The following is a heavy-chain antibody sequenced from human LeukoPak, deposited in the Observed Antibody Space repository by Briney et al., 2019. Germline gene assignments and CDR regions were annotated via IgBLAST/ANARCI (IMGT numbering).Heavy chain of an antibody. D-gene: IGHD2-15*01. CDR2: ISAYNGNT. CDR1: GYTFTSYG. CDR3: ARGSPGYCSGGSCPDTGFDY. J-gene: IGHJ4*02. V-gene: IGHV1-18*01. Sequence: ASVKVSCKASGYTFTSYGISWVRQAPGQGLEWMGWISAYNGNTNYAQKLQGRVTMTTDTSTSTAYMELRSLRSDDTAVYYCARGSPGYCSGGSCPDTGFDYWGQGTLVTVSS.